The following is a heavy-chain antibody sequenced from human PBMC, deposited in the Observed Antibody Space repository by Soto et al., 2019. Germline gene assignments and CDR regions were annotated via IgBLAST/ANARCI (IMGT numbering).Heavy chain of an antibody. J-gene: IGHJ6*02. CDR3: ARGILLNSYDGMDV. V-gene: IGHV3-33*01. CDR2: IWYDGSNK. CDR1: GFTFSSYG. Sequence: GGSLRLSCAASGFTFSSYGMHWVRQAPGKGLEWVAVIWYDGSNKYYADSVKGRFTISRDNSKNTLYLQMNSLRAEDTAVYYCARGILLNSYDGMDVWGQGTTVTVSS.